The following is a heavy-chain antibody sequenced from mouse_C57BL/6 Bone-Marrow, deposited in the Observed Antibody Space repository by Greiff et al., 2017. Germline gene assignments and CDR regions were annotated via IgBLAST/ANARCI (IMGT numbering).Heavy chain of an antibody. J-gene: IGHJ2*01. V-gene: IGHV1-81*01. Sequence: QVQLQQSGAELARPGASVKLSCKASGYTFTSYGISWVKQRTGQGLEWIGEFYPRSGNTYYNEKFKGKATLTADKSSSTAYMELRSLTSEDSAVYFCARSPWLLRSDYWGQGTTLTVSS. CDR2: FYPRSGNT. CDR3: ARSPWLLRSDY. D-gene: IGHD2-3*01. CDR1: GYTFTSYG.